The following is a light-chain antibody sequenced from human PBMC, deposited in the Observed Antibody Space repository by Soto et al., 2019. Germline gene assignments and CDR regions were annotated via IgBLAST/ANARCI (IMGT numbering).Light chain of an antibody. CDR1: QSVRND. Sequence: EIVLTQSPATLSLSPGERATLSCRDSQSVRNDLVWYHQKPGQAPRVLIYSASNRATGIPARFSGSGSGTDFTLTISSLEPEDFAVYYCQQRTNWPPTFGGGTKVEMK. CDR3: QQRTNWPPT. CDR2: SAS. J-gene: IGKJ4*01. V-gene: IGKV3-11*01.